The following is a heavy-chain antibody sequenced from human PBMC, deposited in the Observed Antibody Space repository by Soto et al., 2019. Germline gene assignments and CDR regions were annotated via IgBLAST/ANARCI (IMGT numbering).Heavy chain of an antibody. J-gene: IGHJ4*02. V-gene: IGHV4-59*01. Sequence: GTLSLTCTVSGGSISSYYWSWIRQPPGKGLEWIGYIYYSGSTNYNPSLKSRVTISVDTSKNQFSLKLSSVTAADTAVYYCARSLDYWGQGTLVTVSS. CDR2: IYYSGST. CDR1: GGSISSYY. CDR3: ARSLDY.